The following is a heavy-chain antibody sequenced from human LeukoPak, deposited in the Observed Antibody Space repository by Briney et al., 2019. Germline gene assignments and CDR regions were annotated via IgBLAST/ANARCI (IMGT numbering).Heavy chain of an antibody. D-gene: IGHD6-13*01. J-gene: IGHJ4*02. CDR1: GFSLSTTGVG. CDR2: INSNDDK. Sequence: SGPTLVNPTQTLTLTCTFSGFSLSTTGVGVGWIRQPPGKDLEWLALINSNDDKRYSPSLKSRLTISRDTSKNQVVLTMANMDPADTATYYCAHTLSGMAAVSFDSWGQGNLVTVSS. V-gene: IGHV2-5*01. CDR3: AHTLSGMAAVSFDS.